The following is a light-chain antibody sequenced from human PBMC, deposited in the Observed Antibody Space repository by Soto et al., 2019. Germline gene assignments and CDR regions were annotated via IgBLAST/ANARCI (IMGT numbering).Light chain of an antibody. V-gene: IGLV2-8*01. CDR3: SSYAGSNNAVV. Sequence: QSVLTQPPSASGSPGQSVTISCTGTSSDVGGYNYVSWYQQHPGKAPKLMIYGVSKRPSGVPDRFSGSKSGNTASLTVSGXXXXXXXXYYCSSYAGSNNAVVFGGGTKLTV. CDR1: SSDVGGYNY. CDR2: GVS. J-gene: IGLJ2*01.